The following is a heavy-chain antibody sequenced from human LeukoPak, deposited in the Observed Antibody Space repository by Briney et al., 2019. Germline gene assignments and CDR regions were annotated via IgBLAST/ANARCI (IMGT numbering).Heavy chain of an antibody. V-gene: IGHV3-7*01. CDR3: AREGEVAPGDPSYEAFDI. CDR1: GFSFSRAW. D-gene: IGHD2-2*01. CDR2: IKEDGSQT. J-gene: IGHJ3*02. Sequence: GGSLRLSCAASGFSFSRAWMSWRRQAPGKGLESVANIKEDGSQTAYVDSVRGRLTISRDNAKNSLYLQMNSLRVEDTAVYYCAREGEVAPGDPSYEAFDIWGQGTMVTVSS.